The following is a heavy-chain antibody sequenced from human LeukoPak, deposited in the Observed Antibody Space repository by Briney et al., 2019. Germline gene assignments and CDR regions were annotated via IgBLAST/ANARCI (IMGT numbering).Heavy chain of an antibody. J-gene: IGHJ6*02. CDR3: ARDTYYYGLDV. V-gene: IGHV4-59*01. CDR1: GGSISGFY. CDR2: IYPSGST. Sequence: SETLSLTCTVSGGSISGFYWSWIRQPPEKGLEWIGYIYPSGSTNYSPSFKSRVTISVDTSENQFSLKVSSVTAADTAVYYCARDTYYYGLDVWGQGTTVTVSS.